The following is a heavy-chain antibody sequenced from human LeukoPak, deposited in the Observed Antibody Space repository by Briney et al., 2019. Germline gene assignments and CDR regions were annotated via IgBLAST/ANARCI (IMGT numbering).Heavy chain of an antibody. CDR3: AKDAAGPEY. J-gene: IGHJ4*02. D-gene: IGHD6-13*01. CDR2: ISAGGGST. Sequence: AGSLRLSCAASGLTFSDYSMTWVRQAPGKGLFWVSGISAGGGSTYYADSVKGRFTISRDNSRNTLYLQMNSLRAEDTAVYYCAKDAAGPEYWGQGTLVTVSS. V-gene: IGHV3-23*01. CDR1: GLTFSDYS.